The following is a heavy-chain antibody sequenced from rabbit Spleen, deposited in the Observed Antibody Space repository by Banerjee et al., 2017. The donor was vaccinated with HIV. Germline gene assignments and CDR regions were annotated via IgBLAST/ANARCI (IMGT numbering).Heavy chain of an antibody. D-gene: IGHD4-1*01. J-gene: IGHJ6*01. CDR1: GFDFSSGYY. V-gene: IGHV1S7*01. CDR2: IGAGTGTT. Sequence: QLEESGGRLVTPGGSLTLSCKASGFDFSSGYYMSWVRQAPGKGLEWIGCIGAGTGTTYYANWVNGRFTVSSHSAQNTLFLQLHSLTAADTATYFCARNANGGWDLWGQGTLVTVS. CDR3: ARNANGGWDL.